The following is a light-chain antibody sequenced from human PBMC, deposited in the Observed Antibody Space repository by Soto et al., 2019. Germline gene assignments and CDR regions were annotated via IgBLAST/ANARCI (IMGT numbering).Light chain of an antibody. CDR2: AAS. J-gene: IGKJ1*01. CDR3: QQSYSSPPT. Sequence: DIQMTQSPSSLSASAGDRVTITCRASQVIRNNLAWYQQKPGKVPKVLIYAASTLQSGVPSRFSGSRSGPDLTLTISSLQPEDFATYYCQQSYSSPPTFGQGTKVDIK. CDR1: QVIRNN. V-gene: IGKV1-39*01.